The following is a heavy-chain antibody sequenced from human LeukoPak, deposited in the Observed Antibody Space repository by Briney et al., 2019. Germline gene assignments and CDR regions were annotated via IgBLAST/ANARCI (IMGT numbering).Heavy chain of an antibody. Sequence: SETLSLTCAVYGGSFSGYYWSWIRQPPGKGLEWIGEINHSGSTNYNPSLKSRVTISVDTSKNQFSLKLSSVTAADTAVYYCAGGGIAVAGTYNYWGQGTLVTVSS. V-gene: IGHV4-34*01. J-gene: IGHJ4*02. CDR1: GGSFSGYY. D-gene: IGHD6-19*01. CDR3: AGGGIAVAGTYNY. CDR2: INHSGST.